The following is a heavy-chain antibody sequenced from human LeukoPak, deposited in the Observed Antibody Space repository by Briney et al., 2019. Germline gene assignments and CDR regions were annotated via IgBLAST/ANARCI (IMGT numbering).Heavy chain of an antibody. Sequence: GASVKVSCKASGYTFTGYAIHWVRQAPGQRLEWMGWINAGNGDTRYSQTFQGRLTITRDTSASTAYMELSGLRSEDTAVYYCASPYPGIAAAGYSYYYGMDVWGQGTTVTVSS. CDR1: GYTFTGYA. CDR2: INAGNGDT. J-gene: IGHJ6*02. V-gene: IGHV1-3*01. CDR3: ASPYPGIAAAGYSYYYGMDV. D-gene: IGHD6-13*01.